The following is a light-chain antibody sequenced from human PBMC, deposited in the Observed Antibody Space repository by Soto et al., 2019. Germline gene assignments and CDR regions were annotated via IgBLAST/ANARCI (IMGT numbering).Light chain of an antibody. CDR1: SSDVGGYNY. CDR3: CSYAGSHFL. Sequence: QSALTQPRSVSGSPGQSVTISCTGTSSDVGGYNYVSWYQQHPGKAPKLMIYDVSPRPSGVPDRFSGSKSGNTASLTISGLQHEDEANYYCCSYAGSHFLFGGGTKVTVL. CDR2: DVS. J-gene: IGLJ2*01. V-gene: IGLV2-11*01.